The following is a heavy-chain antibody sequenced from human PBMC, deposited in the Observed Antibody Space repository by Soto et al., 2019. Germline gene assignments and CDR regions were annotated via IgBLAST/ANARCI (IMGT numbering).Heavy chain of an antibody. CDR2: IIPIFGTA. D-gene: IGHD2-2*01. J-gene: IGHJ5*02. CDR1: GGTFSSYA. Sequence: ASVKVSCKASGGTFSSYAISWVRQAPGQGLEWMGGIIPIFGTANYAQKFQGRVTITADESTSTAYMELSSLRSEDTAVYYCARGLVVVPAAMGASSWFDPWGQGTLVTVSS. V-gene: IGHV1-69*13. CDR3: ARGLVVVPAAMGASSWFDP.